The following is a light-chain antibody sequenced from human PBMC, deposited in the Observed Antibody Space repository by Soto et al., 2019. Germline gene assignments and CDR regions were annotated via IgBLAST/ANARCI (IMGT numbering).Light chain of an antibody. CDR2: DAS. Sequence: DIQMTQSPSTLSASVGDRVTITCRASQSLSSWLAWYQQKPGKAPKLLIYDASSLESGVPSRFSGSGSGTEFTLTISSLQPDDFATYYCQQDNNFPFTFGGGTKVEIK. CDR1: QSLSSW. CDR3: QQDNNFPFT. V-gene: IGKV1-5*01. J-gene: IGKJ4*01.